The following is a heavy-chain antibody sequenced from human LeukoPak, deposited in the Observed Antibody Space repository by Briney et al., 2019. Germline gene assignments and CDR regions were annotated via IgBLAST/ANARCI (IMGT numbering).Heavy chain of an antibody. Sequence: SETLSLTCAVYGGSFSGYYWSWIRQPPGKGLEWIGEINHSGSTNYNPSLKSRVTIPVDTSKNQFSLKLSSVTAADTAVYYCARITGTTAGDYWGQGTLVTVSS. J-gene: IGHJ4*02. V-gene: IGHV4-34*01. CDR1: GGSFSGYY. CDR3: ARITGTTAGDY. D-gene: IGHD1-20*01. CDR2: INHSGST.